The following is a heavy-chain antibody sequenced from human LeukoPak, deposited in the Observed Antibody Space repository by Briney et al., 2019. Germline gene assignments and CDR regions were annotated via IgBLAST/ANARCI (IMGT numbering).Heavy chain of an antibody. V-gene: IGHV1-3*01. D-gene: IGHD3-22*01. Sequence: TSVKVSCKASGYTFTSYAMHWVRQAPGQRLEWMGWINAGNGNTKYSQKFQGRVTITRDTSASTAYMELSSLRSEDTAVYYCARDLAYDSMRGPYDYWGQGTLVTVSS. CDR3: ARDLAYDSMRGPYDY. J-gene: IGHJ4*02. CDR1: GYTFTSYA. CDR2: INAGNGNT.